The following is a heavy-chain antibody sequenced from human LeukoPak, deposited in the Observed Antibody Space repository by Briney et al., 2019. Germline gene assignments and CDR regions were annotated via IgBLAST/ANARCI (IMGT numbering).Heavy chain of an antibody. D-gene: IGHD3-22*01. J-gene: IGHJ4*02. CDR1: GFTFSSYA. V-gene: IGHV3-23*01. CDR2: ISGSGGST. Sequence: GGSLRLSCAASGFTFSSYAMSWVRQAPGKGPEWVSGISGSGGSTYYADSVKGRFTTSRDNSKNTLYLQVNSLRAEDTAVYYCTKSIDYYDSSGYRYYFDYWGQGTLVTVSS. CDR3: TKSIDYYDSSGYRYYFDY.